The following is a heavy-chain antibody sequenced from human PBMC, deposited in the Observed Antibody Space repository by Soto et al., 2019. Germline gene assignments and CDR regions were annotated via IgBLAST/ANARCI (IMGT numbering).Heavy chain of an antibody. V-gene: IGHV3-30-3*01. D-gene: IGHD2-8*01. CDR2: ISYEGSNK. CDR3: ARPHIQSACNEGFDI. CDR1: GFTFDDYS. J-gene: IGHJ3*02. Sequence: QVQLVESGGGVVQPGRSLRLSCAAFGFTFDDYSMHWVRQAPGKGLEWVALISYEGSNKYYADSVKGRFTISRDNAKNTLFLEVNSLITEDTAVYYCARPHIQSACNEGFDIWGQGTMVTVSS.